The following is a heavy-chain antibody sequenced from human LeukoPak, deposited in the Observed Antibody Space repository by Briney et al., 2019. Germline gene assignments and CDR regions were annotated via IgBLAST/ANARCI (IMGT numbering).Heavy chain of an antibody. J-gene: IGHJ4*02. CDR3: ARTLYSSGWYFPFDY. CDR1: GFTFSSYA. CDR2: ISGSGGST. V-gene: IGHV3-23*01. Sequence: PGGSLRLSCAASGFTFSSYAMSWVRQAPGKGLEWVSAISGSGGSTYYADSAKGRFTISRDNAKNTLYLQMNSLRAEDTAVYYCARTLYSSGWYFPFDYWGQGTLVTVSS. D-gene: IGHD6-19*01.